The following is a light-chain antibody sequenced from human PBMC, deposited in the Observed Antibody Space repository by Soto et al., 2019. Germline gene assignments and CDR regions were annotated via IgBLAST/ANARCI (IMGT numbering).Light chain of an antibody. V-gene: IGKV1-33*01. CDR2: DAS. CDR3: QQCDNLPYT. J-gene: IGKJ2*01. Sequence: DIQMTQSPSSLSASVGDRVTITCQARQDISNYLNWYQQKPGKAPKLLIYDASNLETGVPSRFSGSGSGTDFTFTISSLQPEDIATYYCQQCDNLPYTFGQGTKLEIK. CDR1: QDISNY.